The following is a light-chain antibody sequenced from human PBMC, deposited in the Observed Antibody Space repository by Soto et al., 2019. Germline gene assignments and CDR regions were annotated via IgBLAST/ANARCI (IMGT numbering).Light chain of an antibody. J-gene: IGKJ1*01. CDR2: AAS. CDR3: QQSYSTPWT. Sequence: DIQMTQSPSSLSASVGDRVTITCRAGQSIRSYLNWYQQKPGKPPNLLIYAASSLQSGVPSRFSGSGSGTDFTLTVSSLQPEDFATYYCQQSYSTPWTFGQGTKVDI. V-gene: IGKV1-39*01. CDR1: QSIRSY.